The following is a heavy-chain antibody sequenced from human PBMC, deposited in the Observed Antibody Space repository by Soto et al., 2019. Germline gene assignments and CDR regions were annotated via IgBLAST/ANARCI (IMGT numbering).Heavy chain of an antibody. CDR3: ARGPFYSNYGDAFDI. CDR1: GGSLSRYY. V-gene: IGHV4-59*01. CDR2: IYYSGST. D-gene: IGHD4-4*01. Sequence: ASETLSLTCTVSGGSLSRYYWSWIRQPPGKGLEWIGYIYYSGSTNYNPSLKSRVTISVDTSKNQFSLKLSSVTAADTAVYYCARGPFYSNYGDAFDIWGQGTMVTV. J-gene: IGHJ3*02.